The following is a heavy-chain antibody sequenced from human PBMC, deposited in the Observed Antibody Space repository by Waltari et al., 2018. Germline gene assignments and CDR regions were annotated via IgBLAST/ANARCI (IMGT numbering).Heavy chain of an antibody. V-gene: IGHV3-7*01. CDR2: IKQDGSNK. Sequence: EVQLVESGGGLVQPGGSLRLSCAASGFTFSSYWMSWVRQAPGKGLEWVANIKQDGSNKYYADSVKGRFTISRDNSKNTLYLQMNSLRAEDTAVYYCAKDLSSGLFPFWGQGTLVTVSS. CDR1: GFTFSSYW. CDR3: AKDLSSGLFPF. D-gene: IGHD6-19*01. J-gene: IGHJ4*02.